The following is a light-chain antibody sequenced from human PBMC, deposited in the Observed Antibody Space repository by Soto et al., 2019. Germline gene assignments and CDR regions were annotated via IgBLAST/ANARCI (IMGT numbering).Light chain of an antibody. CDR2: GNR. CDR3: QAYDYSLTAFV. V-gene: IGLV1-40*01. J-gene: IGLJ3*02. Sequence: QSVLTQPPSVSGAPGQRVTISCTGNNSNLGAGYDVHWYQQLPGAAPKLVVFGNRNRPSGVPERFSGSKSGSSASLAITGLQAEDEADYYCQAYDYSLTAFVFGGETQLTVL. CDR1: NSNLGAGYD.